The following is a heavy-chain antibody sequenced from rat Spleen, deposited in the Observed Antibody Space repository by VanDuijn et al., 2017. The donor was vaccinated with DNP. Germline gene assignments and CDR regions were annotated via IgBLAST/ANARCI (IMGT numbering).Heavy chain of an antibody. J-gene: IGHJ2*01. Sequence: EVQLVESDGGLVQPGRSLKLSCAVSGFTFSDYYMAWVRQAPTKGLEWVATISYDGSSTYYSDSVKGRFSLSRDNAKSTLYLQMDSLRSEDTATYYCARHFATGYFDYWGQGVMVTVSS. D-gene: IGHD4-3*01. CDR2: ISYDGSST. CDR3: ARHFATGYFDY. V-gene: IGHV5-29*01. CDR1: GFTFSDYY.